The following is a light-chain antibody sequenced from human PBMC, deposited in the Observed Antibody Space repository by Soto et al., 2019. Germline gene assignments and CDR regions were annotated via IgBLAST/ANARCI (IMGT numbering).Light chain of an antibody. Sequence: DMGINQAPGTLSVTQGERAALSCRASQSVSSNLAWFQQKPGQAPRLLIYGASTRATGIPARFSGSGSGTEFTLTISSLHSADFAVYYCQQYNNWPPWPFGQGTKVDIK. J-gene: IGKJ1*01. CDR2: GAS. V-gene: IGKV3-15*01. CDR1: QSVSSN. CDR3: QQYNNWPPWP.